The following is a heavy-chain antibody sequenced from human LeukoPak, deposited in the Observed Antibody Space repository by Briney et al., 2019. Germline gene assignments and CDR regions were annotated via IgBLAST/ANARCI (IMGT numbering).Heavy chain of an antibody. CDR1: GFTFSSYW. J-gene: IGHJ3*02. CDR3: ARDSSYCSGGVCFDVFDI. V-gene: IGHV3-7*01. Sequence: RGGSLRLSCAASGFTFSSYWMTWVRQAPGRGLEWVANIKRDGSDTHYLDSLKGRFTISRDNAKSSLSLQMNSLRAEDTAVYYCARDSSYCSGGVCFDVFDIWGQGTMVVVSS. D-gene: IGHD2-8*02. CDR2: IKRDGSDT.